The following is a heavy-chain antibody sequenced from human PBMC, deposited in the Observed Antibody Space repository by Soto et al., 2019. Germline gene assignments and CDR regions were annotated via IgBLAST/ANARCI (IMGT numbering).Heavy chain of an antibody. J-gene: IGHJ3*02. CDR2: ISHTGTA. D-gene: IGHD6-13*01. CDR1: GGSIGNGNYY. V-gene: IGHV4-39*01. Sequence: SETLSLTCTVSGGSIGNGNYYWAWLRQPPGKGLEWIGTISHTGTAFYNPSLESRATTSVDTSKNQFSLKLTSMTAADTAVFFCARWGITTVVPEAFDICGQGTMVTVSS. CDR3: ARWGITTVVPEAFDI.